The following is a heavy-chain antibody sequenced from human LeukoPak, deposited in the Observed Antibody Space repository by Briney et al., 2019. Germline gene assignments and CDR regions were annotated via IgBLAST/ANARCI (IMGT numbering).Heavy chain of an antibody. CDR1: GGSISSYY. D-gene: IGHD3-10*01. CDR3: SRRPYYYPPYYFDY. CDR2: IYYSGST. V-gene: IGHV4-59*01. Sequence: PSETLSLTCTVSGGSISSYYWSWIRQPPGKGLEWIGYIYYSGSTNYNPSLKSRVTISVDTSKNQFSLKLSSVTAADPAVYYCSRRPYYYPPYYFDYSGQGTLVTASS. J-gene: IGHJ4*02.